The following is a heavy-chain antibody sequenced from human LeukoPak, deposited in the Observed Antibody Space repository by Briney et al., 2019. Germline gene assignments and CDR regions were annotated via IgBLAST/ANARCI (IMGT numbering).Heavy chain of an antibody. CDR3: SKEEDGIRYFDWLYKVGPNWFDP. CDR2: INSDGSST. D-gene: IGHD3-9*01. Sequence: GGSLRLSCAASGFTFSSYWMHWFRQAPGNGLVGVSRINSDGSSTSYADSVKGRFTISRDNAKNTLYLQMNSLRAEDTAVYYCSKEEDGIRYFDWLYKVGPNWFDPWGQGTLVTVSS. V-gene: IGHV3-74*01. J-gene: IGHJ5*02. CDR1: GFTFSSYW.